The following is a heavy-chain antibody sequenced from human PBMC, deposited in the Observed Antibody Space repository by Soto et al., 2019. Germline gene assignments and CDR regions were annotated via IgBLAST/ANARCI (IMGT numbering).Heavy chain of an antibody. CDR2: IKQDGTET. J-gene: IGHJ4*02. Sequence: PGGSLRLSCAASGFTISTYWMSWVRQAPGKGLEWVAHIKQDGTETYYVDSVKGRFTISRDNAKNLLYLQMNSLRAEDTAVFYCARAVATGAEYWGQGXLVTVYS. D-gene: IGHD6-19*01. CDR1: GFTISTYW. V-gene: IGHV3-7*03. CDR3: ARAVATGAEY.